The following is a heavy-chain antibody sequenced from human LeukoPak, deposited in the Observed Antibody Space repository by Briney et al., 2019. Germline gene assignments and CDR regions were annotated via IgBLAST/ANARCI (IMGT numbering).Heavy chain of an antibody. V-gene: IGHV1-69*04. CDR2: IIPILGIA. D-gene: IGHD3-9*01. J-gene: IGHJ4*02. CDR1: GGTFSSYT. Sequence: ASVKVSCKASGGTFSSYTISWVRQAPGQGLEWMGRIIPILGIANYAQKFQGRVTITADKSTSTAYMELSSLRSGDTAVYYCARDRPVVDILSIWGQGTLVTVSS. CDR3: ARDRPVVDILSI.